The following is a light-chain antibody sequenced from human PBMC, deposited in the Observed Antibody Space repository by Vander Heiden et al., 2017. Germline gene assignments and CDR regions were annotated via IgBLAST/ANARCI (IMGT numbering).Light chain of an antibody. CDR1: QSVSSN. CDR3: QQYKNWPLYT. J-gene: IGKJ2*01. CDR2: GES. V-gene: IGKV3-15*01. Sequence: EIVMTQSPATLSVSPGERATLSCRASQSVSSNLAWYQQKPGQAPRLLIYGESTRATGISARFSGSGCGKEFTLTISSLQSEDFAVYYCQQYKNWPLYTFGQGTKLEIK.